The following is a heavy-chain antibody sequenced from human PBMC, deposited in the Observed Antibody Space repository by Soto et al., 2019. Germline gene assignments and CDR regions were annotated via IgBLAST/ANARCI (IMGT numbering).Heavy chain of an antibody. D-gene: IGHD5-18*01. Sequence: ASVKVSCKASGGTFSSYAISWVRQAPGQGLEWMGWISAYNGNTNYAQKLQGRVTMTTDTSTSTAYMELRSLRSDDTAVYYCARDHRERGYRDDYWGQGTLVTVSS. V-gene: IGHV1-18*01. CDR1: GGTFSSYA. J-gene: IGHJ4*02. CDR2: ISAYNGNT. CDR3: ARDHRERGYRDDY.